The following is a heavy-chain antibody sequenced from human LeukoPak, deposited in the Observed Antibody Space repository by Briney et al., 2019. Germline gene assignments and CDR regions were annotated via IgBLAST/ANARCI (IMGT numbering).Heavy chain of an antibody. CDR3: ARRGYYYGSGSYYIPGFRY. CDR2: ISYDESNK. Sequence: GRSLRLSCAASGFTFNSYGMHWVRQAPGKGLEWVAVISYDESNKYYADSVKGRFTISRDNSKNTLYLQMNSLRVEDTAVYYCARRGYYYGSGSYYIPGFRYWGQGTLVTVSS. D-gene: IGHD3-10*01. J-gene: IGHJ4*02. V-gene: IGHV3-30*03. CDR1: GFTFNSYG.